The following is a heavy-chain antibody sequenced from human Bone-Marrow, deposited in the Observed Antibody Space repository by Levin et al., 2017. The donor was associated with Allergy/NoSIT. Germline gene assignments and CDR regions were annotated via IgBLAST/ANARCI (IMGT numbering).Heavy chain of an antibody. CDR1: GVSFSGYY. Sequence: TGGSLRLSCAVYGVSFSGYYWSWIRQPPGKGLEWIGEFHHSGRTDYNPSLKSRGTISIEMSKNQFSLKLSSVTAADTAVYYCARGLGGYCSGDSCRRYFDSWGQGTLVTVSS. V-gene: IGHV4-34*01. J-gene: IGHJ4*02. D-gene: IGHD2-15*01. CDR2: FHHSGRT. CDR3: ARGLGGYCSGDSCRRYFDS.